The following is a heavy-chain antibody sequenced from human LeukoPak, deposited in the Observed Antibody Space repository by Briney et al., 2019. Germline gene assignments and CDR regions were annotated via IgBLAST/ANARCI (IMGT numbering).Heavy chain of an antibody. D-gene: IGHD6-13*01. Sequence: PSETLSLTCTVTGGSISSYYWSWIRQPPGKGLEWIGYIYYTGSTNYNPSLKSRVTMSVDTSKNQFSLKLSSVTAADTAVYYCARQQLSQLYYFDNWGQGTLVTVSS. CDR2: IYYTGST. J-gene: IGHJ4*02. V-gene: IGHV4-59*01. CDR3: ARQQLSQLYYFDN. CDR1: GGSISSYY.